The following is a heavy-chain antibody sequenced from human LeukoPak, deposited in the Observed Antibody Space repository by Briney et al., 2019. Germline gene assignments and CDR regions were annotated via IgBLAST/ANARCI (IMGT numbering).Heavy chain of an antibody. CDR2: IYYSGST. CDR3: ARDRYGDYVIDY. CDR1: GGSSSSGDYY. J-gene: IGHJ4*02. Sequence: PSQTLSLTCTVSGGSSSSGDYYWRWIRQPPGKGLEWIGYIYYSGSTYYNPSLKSRVTISVDTSKNQFSLKLSSVTAADTAVYYCARDRYGDYVIDYWGQGTLVTVSS. V-gene: IGHV4-30-4*08. D-gene: IGHD4-17*01.